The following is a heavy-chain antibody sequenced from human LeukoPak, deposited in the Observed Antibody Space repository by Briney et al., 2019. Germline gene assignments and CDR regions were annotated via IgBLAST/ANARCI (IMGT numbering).Heavy chain of an antibody. CDR2: IYYSGST. D-gene: IGHD2-8*01. CDR3: ARYRGDCTNGVCYIDY. CDR1: GGSISSSSYY. Sequence: DPSETLSLTCTVSGGSISSSSYYWGWIRQPPGKGLEWIGSIYYSGSTYCNPSLKSRVTISVDTSKNQFSLKLSSVTAADTAVYYCARYRGDCTNGVCYIDYWGQGTLVTVSS. V-gene: IGHV4-39*07. J-gene: IGHJ4*02.